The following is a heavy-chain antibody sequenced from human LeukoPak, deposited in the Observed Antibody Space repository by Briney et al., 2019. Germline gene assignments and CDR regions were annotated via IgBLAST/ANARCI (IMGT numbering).Heavy chain of an antibody. CDR1: GFTFNNYG. CDR3: ARERIGDGYNYAY. Sequence: GRSLRLSCAASGFTFNNYGMSWVRQAPGKGLEWVSAISGSGGSTFYADSVKGRFTISRDNSKNTLYLQMNSLRAEDTAVYYCARERIGDGYNYAYWGQGTLVTVSS. J-gene: IGHJ4*02. CDR2: ISGSGGST. V-gene: IGHV3-23*01. D-gene: IGHD5-24*01.